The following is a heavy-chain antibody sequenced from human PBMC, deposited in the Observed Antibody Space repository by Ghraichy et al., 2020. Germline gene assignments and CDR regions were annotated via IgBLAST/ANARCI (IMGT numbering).Heavy chain of an antibody. J-gene: IGHJ4*02. CDR1: GDTFTSYY. CDR2: INPSGGST. Sequence: ASVKVSCKASGDTFTSYYMHWVRQAPGQGLEWMAIINPSGGSTSFAQKFQGRVTMTRDTSTSTVYMELSSLRSEDTAVYYCARVDDYYDSIAYWGQGTLVTVSS. V-gene: IGHV1-46*01. CDR3: ARVDDYYDSIAY. D-gene: IGHD3-22*01.